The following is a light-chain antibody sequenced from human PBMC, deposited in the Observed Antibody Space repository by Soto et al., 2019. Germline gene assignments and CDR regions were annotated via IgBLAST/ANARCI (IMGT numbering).Light chain of an antibody. J-gene: IGKJ1*01. Sequence: DFQVTQSPSSLSASVGDRVTITCRVSQSISKSLNWYQQKPGEAPELLIYGASELQSGVPSRFSGSGSGTDFTLTISSLQPEDSASYYCQGSYSGPVAFGQGTKVDIK. CDR3: QGSYSGPVA. CDR1: QSISKS. V-gene: IGKV1-39*01. CDR2: GAS.